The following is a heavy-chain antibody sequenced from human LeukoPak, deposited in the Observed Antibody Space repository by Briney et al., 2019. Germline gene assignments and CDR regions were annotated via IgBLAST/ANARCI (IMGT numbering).Heavy chain of an antibody. CDR3: ARGMDSYGYDY. CDR2: MNPNSGNI. V-gene: IGHV1-8*03. Sequence: GASVKVSCRASGYTFTSYDINWVRQATGQGLEWMGWMNPNSGNIGYAQKFQGRVTITRNTSISTAYMELSSLRSEDTAVYYCARGMDSYGYDYWGQGTLVTVSS. CDR1: GYTFTSYD. D-gene: IGHD5-18*01. J-gene: IGHJ4*02.